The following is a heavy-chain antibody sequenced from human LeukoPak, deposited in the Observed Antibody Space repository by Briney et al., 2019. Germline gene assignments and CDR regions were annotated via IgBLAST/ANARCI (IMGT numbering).Heavy chain of an antibody. J-gene: IGHJ4*02. D-gene: IGHD5-18*01. Sequence: ASVKVSCKASGYTFISYAMNWVRQAPGQGLEWMGWINTETGNPTYAQGFTGQFVFSVDTSVNTAYLQISSLRTEDTAVYYCARGQLWLKYFDYWGQGTLVTVSS. CDR1: GYTFISYA. CDR3: ARGQLWLKYFDY. V-gene: IGHV7-4-1*02. CDR2: INTETGNP.